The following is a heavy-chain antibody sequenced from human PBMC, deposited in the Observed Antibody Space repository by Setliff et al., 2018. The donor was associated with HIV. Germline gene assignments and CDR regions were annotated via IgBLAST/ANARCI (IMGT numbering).Heavy chain of an antibody. V-gene: IGHV3-7*05. CDR2: IRQDGGET. CDR3: ASTRFGGPAAAAVVGGRIDFDN. CDR1: GSMFTYAW. J-gene: IGHJ4*02. Sequence: PGGSLRLSCAASGSMFTYAWLSWVRQAPGKGLEWVANIRQDGGETHYVDSVKGRFTISRDNAKNSLYLQMNGLGAEDTALYYCASTRFGGPAAAAVVGGRIDFDNWGRGTLVTVSS. D-gene: IGHD2-15*01.